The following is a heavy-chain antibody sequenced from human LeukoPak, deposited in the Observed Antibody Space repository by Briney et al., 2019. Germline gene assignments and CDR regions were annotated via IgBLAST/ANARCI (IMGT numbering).Heavy chain of an antibody. D-gene: IGHD5-12*01. J-gene: IGHJ4*02. CDR1: GVTFRSYG. CDR3: TTKVTRGNSGDDYDD. V-gene: IGHV3-30*03. CDR2: ISSDGNDK. Sequence: GSLRLSCAVSGVTFRSYGMHWVRQAPGKGLEWVALISSDGNDKLYGDSVRGRFTISRDDSKSTLYLQMNSLRAEDTAVNYCTTKVTRGNSGDDYDDWGQGTLVTVSS.